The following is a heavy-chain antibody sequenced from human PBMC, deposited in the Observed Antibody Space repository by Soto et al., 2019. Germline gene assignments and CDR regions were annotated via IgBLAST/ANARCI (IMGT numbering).Heavy chain of an antibody. Sequence: ASVKVSCKASGYTFTNYHMHGVRQAPGQGFEWMGMINPNSGGTNYAQKFQGRVTMTEDTSTDTAYMELSSLRSEDTAVYYCATGRERLSHNYYYYGMDVWGQGTTVTVSS. CDR3: ATGRERLSHNYYYYGMDV. V-gene: IGHV1-2*02. CDR2: INPNSGGT. J-gene: IGHJ6*02. D-gene: IGHD3-3*01. CDR1: GYTFTNYH.